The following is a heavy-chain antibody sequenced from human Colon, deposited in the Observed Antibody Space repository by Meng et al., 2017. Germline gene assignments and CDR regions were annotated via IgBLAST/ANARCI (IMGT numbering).Heavy chain of an antibody. CDR3: ARDAKHDYGDYVSDY. V-gene: IGHV3-23*01. CDR1: GFTFSNYA. J-gene: IGHJ4*02. D-gene: IGHD4-17*01. Sequence: GESLNISCAASGFTFSNYAMSWVRQAPGKGLEWVSAISGSGVITYYADSVRGRFTISRDNSKNPLYLQMNSLRAEDTAVYYCARDAKHDYGDYVSDYWGQGTRVTVSS. CDR2: ISGSGVIT.